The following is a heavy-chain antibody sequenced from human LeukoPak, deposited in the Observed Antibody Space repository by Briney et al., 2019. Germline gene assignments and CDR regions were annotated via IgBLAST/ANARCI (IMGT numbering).Heavy chain of an antibody. Sequence: QPGGSLRLSCAASGFTFSSYSMNWVRQAPGKGLEWASYISSGSSTIYYADSVKGRFTISRDNAKNSLYLQMNSLRAEDTAVYYCAREYYYDSSGYGDYWGQGTLVTVSS. V-gene: IGHV3-48*01. J-gene: IGHJ4*02. CDR3: AREYYYDSSGYGDY. CDR2: ISSGSSTI. CDR1: GFTFSSYS. D-gene: IGHD3-22*01.